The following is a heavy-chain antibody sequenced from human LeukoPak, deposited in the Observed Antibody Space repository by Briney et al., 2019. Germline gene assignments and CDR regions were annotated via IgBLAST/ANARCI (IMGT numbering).Heavy chain of an antibody. J-gene: IGHJ4*02. V-gene: IGHV1-8*03. CDR3: ARASRIAIFGVVIPPYYFDY. D-gene: IGHD3-3*01. CDR2: MNTNSGNT. CDR1: GYTFTSYD. Sequence: ASVKVSCKASGYTFTSYDINWVRQATGQGLEWMGWMNTNSGNTGYAQKFQGRVTITRNTSISTAYMELSSLRSEDTAVYYCARASRIAIFGVVIPPYYFDYWGQGTLVTVSS.